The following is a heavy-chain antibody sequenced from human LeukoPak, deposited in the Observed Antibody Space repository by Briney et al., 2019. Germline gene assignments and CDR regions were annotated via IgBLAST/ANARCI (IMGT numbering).Heavy chain of an antibody. J-gene: IGHJ4*02. V-gene: IGHV4-59*01. Sequence: SSETLSLTCSVSGGSISSYYWSWIRQPPGKGLEWIGYIYYRGTANHNPSLKSRVTISLDTSKNQFSLKLNSVTAADTAVYYCARGGNYYVSGSYLEYWGQGTLVTVSS. CDR1: GGSISSYY. D-gene: IGHD3-10*01. CDR2: IYYRGTA. CDR3: ARGGNYYVSGSYLEY.